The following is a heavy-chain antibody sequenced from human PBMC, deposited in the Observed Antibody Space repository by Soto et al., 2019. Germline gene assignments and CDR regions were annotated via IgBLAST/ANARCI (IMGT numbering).Heavy chain of an antibody. Sequence: SETLSLTCAVSGGSISSGGYSWRWIRQPPGKGLEWIGYIYHSGSTYYNPSLKSRVTISVDRSKNQFSLKLSSVTAADTAVYYCARDQLSSGLYVWFDPWGQGTLVTVSS. J-gene: IGHJ5*02. D-gene: IGHD6-25*01. CDR2: IYHSGST. CDR1: GGSISSGGYS. V-gene: IGHV4-30-2*01. CDR3: ARDQLSSGLYVWFDP.